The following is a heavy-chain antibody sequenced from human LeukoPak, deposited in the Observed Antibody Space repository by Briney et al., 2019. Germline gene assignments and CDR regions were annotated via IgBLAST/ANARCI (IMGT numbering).Heavy chain of an antibody. V-gene: IGHV3-33*01. J-gene: IGHJ4*02. CDR3: ARDGYNYVLDY. D-gene: IGHD5-24*01. Sequence: QPGRSLRLSCAASGLTFSSYGMHWVRQAPGKGLEWVAVIWYDGSNKYYADSVKGRFTISRDNSKNTLYLQMNSLRAEDTAVYYCARDGYNYVLDYWGQGTLVTVSS. CDR1: GLTFSSYG. CDR2: IWYDGSNK.